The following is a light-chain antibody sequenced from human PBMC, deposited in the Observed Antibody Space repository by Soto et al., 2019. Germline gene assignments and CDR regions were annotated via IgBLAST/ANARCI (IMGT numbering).Light chain of an antibody. V-gene: IGLV7-43*01. Sequence: QAVVTKEPSLTVSPGGTVTLTCASSTGPVTSGFYPKWFQQKPGQAPRALIYGTTNKHSWTPARFSGSLLGGKAALTLSGVQPDDEAEYFGLLTYGGLHICGGGTKLNV. CDR2: GTT. J-gene: IGLJ2*01. CDR3: LLTYGGLHI. CDR1: TGPVTSGFY.